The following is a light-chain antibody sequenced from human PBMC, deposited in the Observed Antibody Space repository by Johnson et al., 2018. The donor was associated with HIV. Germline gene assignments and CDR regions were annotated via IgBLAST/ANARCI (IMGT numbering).Light chain of an antibody. Sequence: QSVLTQPPSVSAAPGQKVSISCSGSSSNIGNNYVSWYQQFPGTAPKLLIYENNKRPSGIPDRFSDSKSGTSATLGITGLQTGDEAEYYCGTWDNSLSAHYVCGTGTKVTVL. J-gene: IGLJ1*01. CDR1: SSNIGNNY. CDR2: ENN. V-gene: IGLV1-51*02. CDR3: GTWDNSLSAHYV.